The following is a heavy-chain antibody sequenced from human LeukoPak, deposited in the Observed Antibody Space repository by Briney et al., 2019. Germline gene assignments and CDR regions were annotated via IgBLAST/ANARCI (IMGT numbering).Heavy chain of an antibody. D-gene: IGHD2-2*01. V-gene: IGHV4-31*03. CDR1: GGSISSGGYY. Sequence: PSQTLSLTCTVSGGSISSGGYYWSWIRQHPGKGLEWIGYLYYSGSTYYNPSLKSRVTISVDTSKNQFSLKLSSVTAADTAVYYCARERRGGYCSSTSCYAQVDWFDPWGQGTLVTVSS. CDR2: LYYSGST. CDR3: ARERRGGYCSSTSCYAQVDWFDP. J-gene: IGHJ5*02.